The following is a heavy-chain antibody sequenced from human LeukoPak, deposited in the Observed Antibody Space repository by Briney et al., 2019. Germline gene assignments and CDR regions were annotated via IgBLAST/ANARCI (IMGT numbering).Heavy chain of an antibody. CDR2: FDPEDGET. Sequence: ASVKVSCKVSGYTLAELSMHWVRQAPGKGGEWMGVFDPEDGETIYAQKFHGRVNITEDTSTVTAYMELSSLRSEYTAVYYCARGVITMIPDYWGQGTLVTVSS. D-gene: IGHD3-22*01. CDR1: GYTLAELS. CDR3: ARGVITMIPDY. J-gene: IGHJ4*02. V-gene: IGHV1-24*01.